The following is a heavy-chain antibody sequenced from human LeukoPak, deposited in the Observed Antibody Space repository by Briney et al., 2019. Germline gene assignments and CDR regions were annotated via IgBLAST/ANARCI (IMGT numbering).Heavy chain of an antibody. J-gene: IGHJ4*02. CDR2: IRYDGSNK. Sequence: PGGSLRLSCAASGFTFSSYGMHWVRQAPGKGLEWVAFIRYDGSNKYYADSVKGRYTISRDNSKNTLYLQMNSLRAEDTAVYYCAKGVVAYSCGYSDYWGQGTLVTVSS. V-gene: IGHV3-30*02. CDR3: AKGVVAYSCGYSDY. CDR1: GFTFSSYG. D-gene: IGHD5-18*01.